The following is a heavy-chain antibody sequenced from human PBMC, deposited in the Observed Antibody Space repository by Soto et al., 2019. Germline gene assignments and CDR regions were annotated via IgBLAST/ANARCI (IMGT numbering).Heavy chain of an antibody. J-gene: IGHJ5*02. CDR1: GYTFSSYG. V-gene: IGHV1-18*01. CDR2: ISAYDGNT. CDR3: ARKSSSSSWFDP. D-gene: IGHD6-6*01. Sequence: ASVKVSCKASGYTFSSYGISWVRQAPGQGLEWMGWISAYDGNTNYAQKFQARVTMTTDTSTSTGYMELRSLRSDDTAVYYCARKSSSSSWFDPWGQGTLVPSPQ.